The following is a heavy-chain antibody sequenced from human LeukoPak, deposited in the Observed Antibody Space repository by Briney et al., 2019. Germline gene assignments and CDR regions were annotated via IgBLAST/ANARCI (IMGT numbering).Heavy chain of an antibody. V-gene: IGHV3-30*03. Sequence: QPGGSLRLSCAASGFTFSSYWMNWARQAPGKGLEWVAVISYDGSNKYYADSVKGRFTISRDNSKNTLYLQMNSLRAEDTAVYYCARDTRPSSYYDFWSGYPDYWGQGTLVTVSS. CDR2: ISYDGSNK. D-gene: IGHD3-3*01. J-gene: IGHJ4*02. CDR1: GFTFSSYW. CDR3: ARDTRPSSYYDFWSGYPDY.